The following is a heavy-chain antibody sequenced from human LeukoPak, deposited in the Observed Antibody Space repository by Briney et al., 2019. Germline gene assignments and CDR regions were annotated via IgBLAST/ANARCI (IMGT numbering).Heavy chain of an antibody. Sequence: GGSLRLSCAASGFTFSIYEMNWVRQAPGKGLEWVSYISSSGSTIYYADSVKGRFTISRDNAKNSLYLQMNSLRAEDTAVYYCARKGTPGDAFDIWGQGTMVTVSS. D-gene: IGHD1-7*01. CDR3: ARKGTPGDAFDI. CDR2: ISSSGSTI. V-gene: IGHV3-48*03. J-gene: IGHJ3*02. CDR1: GFTFSIYE.